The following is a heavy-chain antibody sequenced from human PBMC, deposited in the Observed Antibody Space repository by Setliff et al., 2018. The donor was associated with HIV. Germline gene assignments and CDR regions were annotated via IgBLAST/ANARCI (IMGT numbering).Heavy chain of an antibody. CDR2: IIPILGIA. Sequence: SVKVSCKASGGTFSSYAISWVRQAPGQGLEWMGGIIPILGIANYAQKFQGRVTITADESTSTAYMELSSLRSEDTAVYYCARAPGREAEARSGPDAFDIWGQGTMVTVSS. CDR3: ARAPGREAEARSGPDAFDI. D-gene: IGHD6-25*01. V-gene: IGHV1-69*10. J-gene: IGHJ3*02. CDR1: GGTFSSYA.